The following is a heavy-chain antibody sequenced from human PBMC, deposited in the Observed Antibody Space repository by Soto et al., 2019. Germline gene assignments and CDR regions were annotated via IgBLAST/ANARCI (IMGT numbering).Heavy chain of an antibody. Sequence: ASVKVSCKASGYTFTRYGISWVRQAPGQGLEWMGWISAYNGNTNYAQKLQGRVTMTTDTSTSTAYMELRSLRSDDTAVYYCARDKWAYYDDSSGYSWSYWGQGTLVTVSS. CDR1: GYTFTRYG. CDR3: ARDKWAYYDDSSGYSWSY. V-gene: IGHV1-18*01. J-gene: IGHJ4*02. CDR2: ISAYNGNT. D-gene: IGHD3-22*01.